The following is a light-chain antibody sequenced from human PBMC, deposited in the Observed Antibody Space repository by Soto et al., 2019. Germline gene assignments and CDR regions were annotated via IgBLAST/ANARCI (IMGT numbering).Light chain of an antibody. CDR3: QQRSNWPPIT. Sequence: DIQMTQSPSTLCASVGDRVTIACRASQSISSWLAWYQQKPGKAPKLLIYAASSLQSGVPSRFSGSGSGTDFTLTISSLEPEDFAVYYCQQRSNWPPITFGQGTRLEIK. CDR1: QSISSW. CDR2: AAS. J-gene: IGKJ5*01. V-gene: IGKV1-5*01.